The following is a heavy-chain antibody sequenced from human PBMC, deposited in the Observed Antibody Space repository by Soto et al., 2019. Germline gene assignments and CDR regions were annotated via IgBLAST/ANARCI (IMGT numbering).Heavy chain of an antibody. CDR1: GFSLSTSGMC. CDR2: IDWDDDK. CDR3: ARIRCYCSGGSCYEFDY. D-gene: IGHD2-15*01. V-gene: IGHV2-70*11. J-gene: IGHJ4*02. Sequence: SGPTLVNPTQTLTLTCTFSGFSLSTSGMCVSWIRQPPGKALEWLARIDWDDDKYYSTSLKTRLTISKDTSKNQVVLTMTNMDPVDTATYYCARIRCYCSGGSCYEFDYWGQGTLVTVSS.